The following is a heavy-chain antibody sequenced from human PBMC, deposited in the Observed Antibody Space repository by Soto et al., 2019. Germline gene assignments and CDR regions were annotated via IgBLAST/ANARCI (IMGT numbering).Heavy chain of an antibody. CDR2: SIPISGTA. Sequence: QVQLVQSGAEVKKPGSSVKVSCKASGGTFSSYAISWVRQAPGQGLEWMGGSIPISGTANYAQKVQGRVTIAADESTSTAYMELSSLRSEDTAVYYCARSQGSSTSLEIYYYYYYGMDVWGPGTTVTVSS. J-gene: IGHJ6*02. CDR1: GGTFSSYA. V-gene: IGHV1-69*01. D-gene: IGHD2-2*01. CDR3: ARSQGSSTSLEIYYYYYYGMDV.